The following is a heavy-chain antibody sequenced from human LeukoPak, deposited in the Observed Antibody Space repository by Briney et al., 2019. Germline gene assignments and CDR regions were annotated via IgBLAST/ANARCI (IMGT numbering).Heavy chain of an antibody. CDR3: ARGGSFSGTDAFDI. CDR2: INPNSGGT. V-gene: IGHV1-2*02. J-gene: IGHJ3*02. D-gene: IGHD1-26*01. CDR1: GYTFTGYY. Sequence: ASVKVSRKASGYTFTGYYMHWVRQAPGQGLEWMGWINPNSGGTNYAQKFQGRVTMTRDTSISTAYMELSRLRSDDTAVYYCARGGSFSGTDAFDIWGQGTMVTVSS.